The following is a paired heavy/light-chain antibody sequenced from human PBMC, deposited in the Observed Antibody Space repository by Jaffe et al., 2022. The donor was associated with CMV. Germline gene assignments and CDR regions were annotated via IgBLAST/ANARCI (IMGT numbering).Heavy chain of an antibody. D-gene: IGHD6-13*01. CDR3: ASSPDSSNWYLYNY. Sequence: EVQLVESGGGLVKPGGSLTLSCAASGFTFTTYTMSWVRQAPGKGLEWVSSISSSSTYIYYADSVKGRFTISRDNAKNSLYLQMNSLRAEDTAVYYCASSPDSSNWYLYNYWGQGTLVTVSS. CDR1: GFTFTTYT. V-gene: IGHV3-21*01. CDR2: ISSSSTYI. J-gene: IGHJ4*02.
Light chain of an antibody. CDR1: QGISNY. J-gene: IGKJ2*01. CDR3: QQLNSYPRT. CDR2: GAS. V-gene: IGKV1-9*01. Sequence: IQLTQSPSSLSASVGDRVTITCRASQGISNYLAWYQQKPGKAPKLLIYGASTLQSGVPSRFSGSGSGTDFTLTISSLQPEDFATYYCQQLNSYPRTFGQGTKLEIK.